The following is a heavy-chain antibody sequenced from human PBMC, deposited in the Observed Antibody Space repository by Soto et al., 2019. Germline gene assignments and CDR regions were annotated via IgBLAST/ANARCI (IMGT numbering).Heavy chain of an antibody. V-gene: IGHV3-21*01. D-gene: IGHD3-9*01. Sequence: GGSLRLSCAASGFTFSSYSMNWVRQAPGKGLEWVSSISSSSSYIYYADSVKGRFTISRDNAKNSLYLQMNSLRAEDTAVYYWARAGYDILTGYYRAFDYWGQGTLVTVSS. CDR3: ARAGYDILTGYYRAFDY. J-gene: IGHJ4*02. CDR2: ISSSSSYI. CDR1: GFTFSSYS.